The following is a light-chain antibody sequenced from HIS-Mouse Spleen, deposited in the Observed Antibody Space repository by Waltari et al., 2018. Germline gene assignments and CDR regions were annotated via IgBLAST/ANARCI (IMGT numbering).Light chain of an antibody. V-gene: IGLV3-21*03. J-gene: IGLJ2*01. CDR1: NIGSKS. CDR3: QVWDSSSDHVV. CDR2: DDS. Sequence: SYVLTQPPSVSVAPGKTARTTCGGNNIGSKSVHWYQQKPGQAPVLVVYDDSDRPPGVPGRFSGSNSGNTAALTISRVEAGDEAGYYCQVWDSSSDHVVFGGGTELTVL.